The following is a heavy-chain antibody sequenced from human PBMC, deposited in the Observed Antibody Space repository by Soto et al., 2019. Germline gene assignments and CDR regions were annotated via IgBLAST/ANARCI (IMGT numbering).Heavy chain of an antibody. J-gene: IGHJ6*02. V-gene: IGHV4-39*01. D-gene: IGHD3-3*01. CDR1: GGSISSSSYY. CDR3: ARLSATIFGVVIILDYYYGMDV. Sequence: SETLSLTCTVSGGSISSSSYYWGWIRQPPGKGLEWIGSIYYSGSTYYNPSLKSRVTISVDTSKNQCSLKLSSVTAADTAVYYCARLSATIFGVVIILDYYYGMDVWGQGTTVTVSS. CDR2: IYYSGST.